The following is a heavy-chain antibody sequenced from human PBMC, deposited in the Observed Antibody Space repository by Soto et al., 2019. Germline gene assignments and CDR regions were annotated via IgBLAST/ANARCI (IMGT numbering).Heavy chain of an antibody. CDR1: GDSVSSSSVT. CDR2: TYYRSKWYN. V-gene: IGHV6-1*01. CDR3: VRLIGNSWLDF. D-gene: IGHD1-26*01. J-gene: IGHJ5*01. Sequence: PSQTLSLTCAISGDSVSSSSVTWNWIRQSPSRGPEWLGRTYYRSKWYNDYAESVKSRITINPDTSKNQFSLHLNSVTPEDAAVDYCVRLIGNSWLDFWGQGTLVTVSS.